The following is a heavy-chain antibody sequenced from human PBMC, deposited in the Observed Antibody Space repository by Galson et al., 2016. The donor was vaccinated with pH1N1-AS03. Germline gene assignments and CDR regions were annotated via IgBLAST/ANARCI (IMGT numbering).Heavy chain of an antibody. V-gene: IGHV4-4*07. CDR2: IQISGNM. J-gene: IGHJ4*02. CDR1: GDSVNNHY. CDR3: ARLRSSGDLVFES. D-gene: IGHD3-3*01. Sequence: SETLSLTCIVSGDSVNNHYWSWVRQPAGKGLEWIGRIQISGNMNYNPSLRSRLTMSVDTSKNQFSLKLTSVTSTDTAIYYCARLRSSGDLVFESWGQGTLVVVSS.